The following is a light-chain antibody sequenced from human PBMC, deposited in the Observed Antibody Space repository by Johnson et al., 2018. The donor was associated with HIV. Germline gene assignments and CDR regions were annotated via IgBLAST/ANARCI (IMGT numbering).Light chain of an antibody. V-gene: IGLV1-51*01. CDR2: DNN. Sequence: QSVLTQPPSVSAAPGQKVTISCSGSSSNIGNNYVSWYQQLPGTAPKLLIYDNNKRPSGIPDRFSGSKSGTSATLGITGLQTGDEVDYYCGTWAGSLSAGEVFGTGTKVTVL. CDR3: GTWAGSLSAGEV. CDR1: SSNIGNNY. J-gene: IGLJ1*01.